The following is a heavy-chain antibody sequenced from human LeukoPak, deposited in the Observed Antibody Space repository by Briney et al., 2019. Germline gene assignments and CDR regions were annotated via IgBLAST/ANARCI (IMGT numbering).Heavy chain of an antibody. J-gene: IGHJ4*02. CDR2: ISSNGGST. D-gene: IGHD5-12*01. CDR1: GFTFSSYA. Sequence: PGGSLRLSCAASGFTFSSYAMHWVRQAPGKGLEYVSAISSNGGSTYYANSVKGRFTISRDSAKNSLYLQMNSLRTEDTALYYCAKDRTYSAYAALDYWGQGTLVTVSS. V-gene: IGHV3-64*01. CDR3: AKDRTYSAYAALDY.